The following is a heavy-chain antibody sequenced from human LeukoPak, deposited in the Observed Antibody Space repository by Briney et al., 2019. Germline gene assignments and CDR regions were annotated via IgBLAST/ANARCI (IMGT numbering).Heavy chain of an antibody. CDR1: GFTFSSYA. CDR2: ISGSGGSA. Sequence: GGSLRLSCAASGFTFSSYAMSWVRQAPGKGLEWVSAISGSGGSAYYADSVKGRFTISRDNSKNTLYLQMNSLRAEDTAVYYCVKENYHSSGWYGDYWGQGTLVTVSS. J-gene: IGHJ4*02. D-gene: IGHD6-19*01. V-gene: IGHV3-23*01. CDR3: VKENYHSSGWYGDY.